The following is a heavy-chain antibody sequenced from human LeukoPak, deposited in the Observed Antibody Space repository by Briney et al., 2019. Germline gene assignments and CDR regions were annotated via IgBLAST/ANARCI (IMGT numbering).Heavy chain of an antibody. V-gene: IGHV3-23*01. CDR2: ISGGGGTT. CDR1: GFIFSEYA. CDR3: AKDRYSNYGNWFDP. Sequence: GGSLRLSCAASGFIFSEYAMNWVRQAPGKGLEWVSAISGGGGTTHYADSVKGRFAVSRDNSKNILYLQMTNLRHEDTALCYCAKDRYSNYGNWFDPWGQGTQVTVIS. D-gene: IGHD4-11*01. J-gene: IGHJ5*02.